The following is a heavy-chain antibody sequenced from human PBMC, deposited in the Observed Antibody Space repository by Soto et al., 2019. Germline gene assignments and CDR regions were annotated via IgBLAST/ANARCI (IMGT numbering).Heavy chain of an antibody. V-gene: IGHV3-11*04. J-gene: IGHJ4*02. CDR1: GFTFSDHY. Sequence: QVQLVESGGGLVKPGGFLRLSCAASGFTFSDHYMRVIRQAPGTGLEWVSQISSSAGTIYYADSVKCRFTISRDNSKNSLYLQVDGLRADDTAVYYCVRESAESAVGGELDFWGRGTLVTVSS. D-gene: IGHD6-19*01. CDR3: VRESAESAVGGELDF. CDR2: ISSSAGTI.